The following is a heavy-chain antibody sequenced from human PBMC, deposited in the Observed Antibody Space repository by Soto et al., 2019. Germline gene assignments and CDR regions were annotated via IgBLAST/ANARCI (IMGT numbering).Heavy chain of an antibody. CDR1: GYNFNIYG. J-gene: IGHJ5*02. V-gene: IGHV1-18*01. Sequence: ASVKVSCKASGYNFNIYGINWLRQAPGQGLELMGWISAYDGKTTYAEKFQGRVTMTTDASTSTAYTELRSLRSDDTAVYYCARDPHEYWTSYWFDPWGQGTLVTVSS. CDR3: ARDPHEYWTSYWFDP. CDR2: ISAYDGKT. D-gene: IGHD3-3*01.